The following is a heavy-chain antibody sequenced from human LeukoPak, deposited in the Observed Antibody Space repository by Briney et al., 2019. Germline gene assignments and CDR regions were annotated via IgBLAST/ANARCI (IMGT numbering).Heavy chain of an antibody. CDR1: GFTFSSYA. CDR3: AKDRLGGPYFFHY. D-gene: IGHD3-16*01. CDR2: IGGTGVRT. J-gene: IGHJ4*02. V-gene: IGHV3-23*01. Sequence: GGSLRLSCASPGFTFSSYAMSWVRQAPGKGLEWVSTIGGTGVRTYYADSVKGRFTISRDNSKNTLYLQINSLRAEDTAVYFCAKDRLGGPYFFHYWGQGTLVTVSS.